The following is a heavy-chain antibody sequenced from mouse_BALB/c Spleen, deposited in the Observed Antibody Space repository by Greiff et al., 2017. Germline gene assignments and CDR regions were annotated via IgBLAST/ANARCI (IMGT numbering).Heavy chain of an antibody. CDR1: GYAFSSSW. CDR2: IYPGDGDT. D-gene: IGHD2-14*01. CDR3: ARGEVRRGDY. Sequence: QVQLQQSGPELVKPGASVKISCKASGYAFSSSWMNWVKQRPGQGLEWIGRIYPGDGDTNYNGKFKGKATLTADKSSSTAYMQLSSLTSEDSAVYYCARGEVRRGDYWGQGTTLTVSS. V-gene: IGHV1-82*01. J-gene: IGHJ2*01.